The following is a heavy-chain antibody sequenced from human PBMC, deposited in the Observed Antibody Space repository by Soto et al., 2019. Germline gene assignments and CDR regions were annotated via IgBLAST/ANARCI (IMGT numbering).Heavy chain of an antibody. J-gene: IGHJ4*02. CDR2: INSDGSST. D-gene: IGHD2-15*01. Sequence: GGSLILSCAASGFTFSSYWMHWVRQAPGKGLVWVSRINSDGSSTSYADSVRGRFTISRDNAKNTLYLQMNSLRAEDTAVYYCVRTSLVVAAATREDYWGQGTRVTVSS. V-gene: IGHV3-74*01. CDR3: VRTSLVVAAATREDY. CDR1: GFTFSSYW.